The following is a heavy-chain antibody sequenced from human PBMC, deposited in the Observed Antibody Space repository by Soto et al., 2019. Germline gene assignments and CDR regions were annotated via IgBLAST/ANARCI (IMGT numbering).Heavy chain of an antibody. CDR1: GFTFSSYG. CDR3: AREPLSDIVVVPAANSSWFDP. Sequence: GGSLRLPCAASGFTFSSYGMHWVRQAPGKGLEWVAVIWYDGSNKYYADSVKGRFTISRDNSKNTLYLQMNSLRAEDTAVYYCAREPLSDIVVVPAANSSWFDPWGQGTLVTVSS. J-gene: IGHJ5*02. V-gene: IGHV3-33*01. CDR2: IWYDGSNK. D-gene: IGHD2-2*01.